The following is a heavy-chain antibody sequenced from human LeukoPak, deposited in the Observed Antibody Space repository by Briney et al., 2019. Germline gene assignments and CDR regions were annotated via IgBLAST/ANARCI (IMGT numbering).Heavy chain of an antibody. CDR3: ARDSGGAGGAAFDY. D-gene: IGHD6-19*01. Sequence: SETLSLTCSVSGGPISSSNYYWGWIRQSPGKGLEWIGSIYYSGSTYYNPSLKSRVIISVDTSKNQFSLKLNSVTAADTAVYYCARDSGGAGGAAFDYWGQGTLVTVSS. CDR2: IYYSGST. J-gene: IGHJ4*02. CDR1: GGPISSSNYY. V-gene: IGHV4-39*02.